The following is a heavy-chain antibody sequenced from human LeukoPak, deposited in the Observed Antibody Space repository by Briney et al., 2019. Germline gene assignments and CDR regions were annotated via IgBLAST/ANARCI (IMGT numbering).Heavy chain of an antibody. V-gene: IGHV3-23*01. CDR1: GFTFSSSA. Sequence: GGSLRLSCAASGFTFSSSAMSWVRQAPGKGLEWVSAISNNGGYTYYADSVQGRFTISRDNSKSTLCLQMNSLRAEDTAVYYCAKYGPQDSGSSHFDYWGQGALVTVSS. J-gene: IGHJ4*02. D-gene: IGHD1-26*01. CDR3: AKYGPQDSGSSHFDY. CDR2: ISNNGGYT.